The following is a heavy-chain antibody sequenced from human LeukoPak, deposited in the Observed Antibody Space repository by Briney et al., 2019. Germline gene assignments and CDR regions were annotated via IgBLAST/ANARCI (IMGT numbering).Heavy chain of an antibody. CDR1: GFTFSSYG. D-gene: IGHD6-6*01. CDR3: AKDLETYSSXSGXXXLYXXYGMDV. Sequence: GGSLRLSCAASGFTFSSYGMHWVRQAPGKGLEWVAVISYDGSNKYYADSVKGRFTISRDNSKNTLYLQMNSLRAEDTAVYYCAKDLETYSSXSGXXXLYXXYGMDVWGQGTTVTV. V-gene: IGHV3-30*18. J-gene: IGHJ6*02. CDR2: ISYDGSNK.